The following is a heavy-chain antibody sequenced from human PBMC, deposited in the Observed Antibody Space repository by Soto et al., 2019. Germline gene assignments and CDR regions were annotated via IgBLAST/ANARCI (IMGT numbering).Heavy chain of an antibody. CDR1: VYSFTSYW. V-gene: IGHV5-10-1*01. D-gene: IGHD3-10*01. CDR2: IDPSDSYT. Sequence: GESLKISCKGSVYSFTSYWISWVRQMPGEGLEWMGRIDPSDSYTNYSPSFQGHVTISADKSISTAYLQWSSLKASDTAMYYCARSRRPYYYGSGAWNGMDVWGQGTTVTVSS. J-gene: IGHJ6*02. CDR3: ARSRRPYYYGSGAWNGMDV.